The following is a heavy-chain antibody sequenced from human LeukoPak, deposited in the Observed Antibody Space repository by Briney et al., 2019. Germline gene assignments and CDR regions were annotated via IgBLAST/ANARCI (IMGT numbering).Heavy chain of an antibody. D-gene: IGHD3-22*01. CDR2: IYYSGST. J-gene: IGHJ3*02. CDR1: GGSISSYY. V-gene: IGHV4-59*08. Sequence: SETLSLTCTVSGGSISSYYWSWIRQPPGKGLEWIGYIYYSGSTNYNPSLKSRVTISVDTSKNQFSLKLSSVTAADTAVYYCARRYYYDSSSYYYSAFDIWGQGTMVTVSS. CDR3: ARRYYYDSSSYYYSAFDI.